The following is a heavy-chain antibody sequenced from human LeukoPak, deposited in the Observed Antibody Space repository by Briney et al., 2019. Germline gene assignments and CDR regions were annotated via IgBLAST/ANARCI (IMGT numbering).Heavy chain of an antibody. CDR2: IGGDSGGI. J-gene: IGHJ4*02. D-gene: IGHD3-22*01. V-gene: IGHV3-23*01. CDR1: GFTFISFA. CDR3: ARAYDSSGSILGY. Sequence: GGSLRLSCAASGFTFISFATIWVRQAPGKGLEWVSVIGGDSGGIHYADSVKGRFTISRDNSKNTLYLQMNSLRAEDTAVYYCARAYDSSGSILGYWGQGTLVTVSS.